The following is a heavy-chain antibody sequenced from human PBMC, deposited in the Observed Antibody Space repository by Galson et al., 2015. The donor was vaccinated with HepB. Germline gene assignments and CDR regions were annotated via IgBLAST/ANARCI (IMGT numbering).Heavy chain of an antibody. D-gene: IGHD6-19*01. V-gene: IGHV3-23*01. CDR2: ISGSGGST. CDR1: GFTFSSYA. CDR3: AKTPRSGWYYFDY. Sequence: SLRLSCAASGFTFSSYAMSWVRQAPGKGLEWVSAISGSGGSTYYADSVKGRFTISRDNSKNTLYLQMDSLRAEDTAVYYCAKTPRSGWYYFDYWGQGTLVTVSS. J-gene: IGHJ4*02.